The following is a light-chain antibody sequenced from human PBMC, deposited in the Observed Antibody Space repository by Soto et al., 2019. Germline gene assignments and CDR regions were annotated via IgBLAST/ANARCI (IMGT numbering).Light chain of an antibody. CDR1: RSNIGRNF. CDR3: AAWDDTLDAQV. Sequence: QSVLTQSPSASGTPGQRVTISCSGSRSNIGRNFAYWYQHVPGTAPRLLIQRNIERPSGVPDRFSGSKSGTSVSLAISGLRSDDEATYYCAAWDDTLDAQVFGGGTQLTVL. J-gene: IGLJ3*02. V-gene: IGLV1-47*01. CDR2: RNI.